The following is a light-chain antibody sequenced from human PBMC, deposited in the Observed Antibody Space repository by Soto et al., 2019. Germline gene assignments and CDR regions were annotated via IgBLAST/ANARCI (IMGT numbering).Light chain of an antibody. CDR3: CSYAGSRTSV. Sequence: QSVLTQPASVSGSPGQSITISCTGTSSDVGSYNLVSWYQQHPGKAPKLMIYEGSKRPSGVSNRFSGSKSGNTASLTISGLQAEDEADYYCCSYAGSRTSVFGGGTKLTVL. CDR2: EGS. J-gene: IGLJ2*01. CDR1: SSDVGSYNL. V-gene: IGLV2-23*01.